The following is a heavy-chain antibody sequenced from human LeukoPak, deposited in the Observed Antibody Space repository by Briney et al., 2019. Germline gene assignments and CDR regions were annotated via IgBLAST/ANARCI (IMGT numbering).Heavy chain of an antibody. CDR1: GGSISTYY. Sequence: KPSETLSLTCTVSGGSISTYYWSWIRQPPGKGLEWIGYIYYSGSTNYNPSLKSRVTISVDTSKNRFSLKLSSVTAADSAVYYCARGSGWYYYWGQGTLVTVSS. J-gene: IGHJ4*02. V-gene: IGHV4-59*01. CDR2: IYYSGST. D-gene: IGHD6-19*01. CDR3: ARGSGWYYY.